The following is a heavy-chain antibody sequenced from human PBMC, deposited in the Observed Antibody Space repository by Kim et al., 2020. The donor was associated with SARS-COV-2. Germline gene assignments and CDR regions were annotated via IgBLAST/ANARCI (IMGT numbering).Heavy chain of an antibody. CDR1: GGSFSGYY. CDR3: ARSWLGSSGWYDYFDY. J-gene: IGHJ4*02. D-gene: IGHD6-19*01. Sequence: SETLSLTCAVYGGSFSGYYWSWIRQPPGKGLEWIGEINHSGSTNYNPSLKSRVTISVDTSKNQFSLKLSSVTAADTAVYYCARSWLGSSGWYDYFDYWGQGTLVTVSS. V-gene: IGHV4-34*01. CDR2: INHSGST.